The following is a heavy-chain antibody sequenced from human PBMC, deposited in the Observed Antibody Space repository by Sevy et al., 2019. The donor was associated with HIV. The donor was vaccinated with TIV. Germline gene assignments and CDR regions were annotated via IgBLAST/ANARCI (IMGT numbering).Heavy chain of an antibody. CDR3: ARGKYCTNGVCYHYFDY. CDR2: ISAYNGNT. CDR1: GYTFTSYG. D-gene: IGHD2-8*01. Sequence: ASVKVSCKASGYTFTSYGISWVRQAPGQGLEWMGWISAYNGNTNYAQKLQGRVTMTTDTSTRTAYMELRSLRSDDTAVYYCARGKYCTNGVCYHYFDYWGQGTLVTVSS. J-gene: IGHJ4*02. V-gene: IGHV1-18*01.